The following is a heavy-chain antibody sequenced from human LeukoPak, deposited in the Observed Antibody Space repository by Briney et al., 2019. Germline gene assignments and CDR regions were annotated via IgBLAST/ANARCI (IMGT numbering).Heavy chain of an antibody. CDR3: AKKGGTTAGNWFDP. CDR1: GFTFSNYA. CDR2: ISGSDGST. V-gene: IGHV3-23*01. D-gene: IGHD4-17*01. Sequence: GGSLRLSCVASGFTFSNYAMSWVRPAPGKGLEWVSSISGSDGSTYYADSVKGRFTISRDDSKNTLYLQMNSLRVEDTALYYCAKKGGTTAGNWFDPWGQGTLVTVSS. J-gene: IGHJ5*02.